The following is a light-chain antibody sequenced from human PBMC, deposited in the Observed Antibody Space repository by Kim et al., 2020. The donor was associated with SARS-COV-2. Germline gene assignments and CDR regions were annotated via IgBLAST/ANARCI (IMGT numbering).Light chain of an antibody. J-gene: IGLJ3*02. CDR3: SSYTSSTTGV. CDR1: SSDVGAYNY. V-gene: IGLV2-14*01. CDR2: DVS. Sequence: QSAVTQPASVSASPGQSITISCTGTSSDVGAYNYVSWYQQHPGKAPKVMIYDVSKRPSGVSDRFSASKSGNTASLIISGLQAEDEADYYCSSYTSSTTGVFGGGTQLTVL.